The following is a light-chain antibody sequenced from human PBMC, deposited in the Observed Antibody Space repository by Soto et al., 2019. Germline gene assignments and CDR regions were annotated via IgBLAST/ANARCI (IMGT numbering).Light chain of an antibody. CDR2: DVN. CDR3: TSYSTTNILV. J-gene: IGLJ1*01. V-gene: IGLV2-14*03. Sequence: QSALTQPASVSGSPGQSVTISCTGASSDVGAYEHVSWYQQHPGRAPKLILYDVNNRPSGVSNHFSGSKSGNTASLVISGLQANDEADYYCTSYSTTNILVFGSGTKLTVL. CDR1: SSDVGAYEH.